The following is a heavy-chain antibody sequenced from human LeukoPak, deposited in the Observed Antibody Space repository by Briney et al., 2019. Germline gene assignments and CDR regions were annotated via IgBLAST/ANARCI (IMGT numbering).Heavy chain of an antibody. CDR1: GFTFSDYY. CDR2: ISSSGSTI. CDR3: ARDYDFWSGYYYDY. V-gene: IGHV3-11*01. Sequence: GGSLRLSCAASGFTFSDYYMSWIRQAPGKGLEWVSYISSSGSTIYYADSVKGRFTISRDNAKNSPYLQMNSLRAEDTAVYYCARDYDFWSGYYYDYWGQGTLVTVSS. J-gene: IGHJ4*02. D-gene: IGHD3-3*01.